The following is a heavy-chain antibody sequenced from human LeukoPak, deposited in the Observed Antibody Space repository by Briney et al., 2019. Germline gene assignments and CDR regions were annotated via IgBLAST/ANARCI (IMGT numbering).Heavy chain of an antibody. V-gene: IGHV1-69*05. Sequence: EASVKVSCKASGGTFSSYAISWVRQAPGQGLEWMGGIIPIFGTANYAQKFQGRVTITTDESTSTAYMELSSLRSEDTAVYYCASVDSKDRGAFDIWGQGTMVTVSS. CDR3: ASVDSKDRGAFDI. J-gene: IGHJ3*02. CDR1: GGTFSSYA. CDR2: IIPIFGTA. D-gene: IGHD3-22*01.